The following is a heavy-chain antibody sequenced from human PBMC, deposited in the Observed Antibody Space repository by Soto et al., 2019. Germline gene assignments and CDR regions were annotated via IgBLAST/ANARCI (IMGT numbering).Heavy chain of an antibody. CDR2: IVVGSGNT. D-gene: IGHD3-3*01. V-gene: IGHV1-58*01. J-gene: IGHJ6*02. CDR1: GFTFTSSA. CDR3: AAVGDFWSGYSVYYYYGMDV. Sequence: AVKVSCKASGFTFTSSAVQWVRQARGQRLEWIGWIVVGSGNTNYAQKFQERVTITRDMSTSTAYMELSSLRSEDTAVYYCAAVGDFWSGYSVYYYYGMDVWGQGTTVTVSS.